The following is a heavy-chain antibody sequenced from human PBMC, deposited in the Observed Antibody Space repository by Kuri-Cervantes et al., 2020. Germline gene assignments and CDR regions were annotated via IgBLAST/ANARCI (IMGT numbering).Heavy chain of an antibody. CDR1: GFTFSSYA. J-gene: IGHJ2*01. CDR2: IWYDGSNK. D-gene: IGHD2-15*01. CDR3: ARGRVVVVAKRWYFDL. Sequence: GGSLRLSCAASGFTFSSYAMHWVRQAPGKGLEWVAVIWYDGSNKYYADSVKGRFTISRDNSKNTLYLQMNSLRAEDTAVYYCARGRVVVVAKRWYFDLWGRGTLVTVSS. V-gene: IGHV3-33*08.